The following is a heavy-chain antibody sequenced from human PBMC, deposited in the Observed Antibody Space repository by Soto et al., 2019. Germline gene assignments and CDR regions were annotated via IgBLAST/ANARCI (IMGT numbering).Heavy chain of an antibody. D-gene: IGHD6-13*01. CDR2: IYHSGST. V-gene: IGHV4-4*02. Sequence: QVQLQESGPGLVKPSGTLSLTCAVSSGSISSSNWWSWVRQPPGKGLEWIGEIYHSGSTNYIPSLKSRVTISVDKSKNQFSLKLSSVTAADTAVYYCACHYSSSWYGFDPWGQGTLVTVSS. CDR1: SGSISSSNW. J-gene: IGHJ5*02. CDR3: ACHYSSSWYGFDP.